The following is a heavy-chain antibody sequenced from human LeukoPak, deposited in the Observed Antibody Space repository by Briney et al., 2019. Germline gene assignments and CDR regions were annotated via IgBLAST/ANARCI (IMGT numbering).Heavy chain of an antibody. CDR3: ARGGRWLQLGGGYYYYYMDV. CDR2: INHSGST. V-gene: IGHV4-34*01. Sequence: SETLSLTCAVYGGSFSGYYWSWIRQPPGKGLEWIGEINHSGSTNYNPSLKSRVTISVDTSKNQFSLKLSSVAAADTAVYYCARGGRWLQLGGGYYYYYMDVWGKGTTVTISS. J-gene: IGHJ6*03. D-gene: IGHD5-24*01. CDR1: GGSFSGYY.